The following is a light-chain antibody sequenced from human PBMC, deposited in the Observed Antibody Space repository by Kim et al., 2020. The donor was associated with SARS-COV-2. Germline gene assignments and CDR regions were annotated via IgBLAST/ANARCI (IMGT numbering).Light chain of an antibody. CDR2: EDN. V-gene: IGLV6-57*03. CDR3: QSYDSSTHWV. CDR1: SGSIASNY. Sequence: KPVTISCTRSSGSIASNYVQLYQQRPGSAPTTVIYEDNQRPSGVPDRFSGSIDSSSNSASLTISGLMTEDEADYYCQSYDSSTHWVFGGGTKVTVL. J-gene: IGLJ3*02.